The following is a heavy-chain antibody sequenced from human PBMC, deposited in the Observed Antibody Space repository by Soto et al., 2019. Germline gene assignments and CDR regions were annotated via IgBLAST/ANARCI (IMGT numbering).Heavy chain of an antibody. Sequence: LSLTCTVSGGSISSYYWSWIRQPPGKGLEWIGYINHSGSTNYNPSLKSRVTISVDTSKNQFSLKLSSVTAADTAVYYCARKVAARGGYYWGQGTLVTVSS. J-gene: IGHJ4*02. V-gene: IGHV4-59*12. D-gene: IGHD6-6*01. CDR1: GGSISSYY. CDR2: INHSGST. CDR3: ARKVAARGGYY.